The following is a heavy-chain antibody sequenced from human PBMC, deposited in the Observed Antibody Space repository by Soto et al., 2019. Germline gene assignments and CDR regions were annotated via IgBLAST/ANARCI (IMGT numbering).Heavy chain of an antibody. CDR1: GFTFSSYA. D-gene: IGHD3-22*01. CDR3: AKDLGGYYDSSGYYPRPFFVY. J-gene: IGHJ4*02. CDR2: ISGSGGST. Sequence: EVQLLESGGGLVQPGGSLRLSCAASGFTFSSYAMSWVRQAPGKGLEWVSAISGSGGSTYYADSVKGRFTISRDNSKNTLYLQMNSLRAEDTAVYYCAKDLGGYYDSSGYYPRPFFVYWGQGTLVTVSS. V-gene: IGHV3-23*01.